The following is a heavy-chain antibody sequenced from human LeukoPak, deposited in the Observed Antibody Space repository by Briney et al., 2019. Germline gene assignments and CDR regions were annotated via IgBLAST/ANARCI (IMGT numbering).Heavy chain of an antibody. CDR3: ARGDSLYLY. CDR1: GFTFSDYY. D-gene: IGHD3/OR15-3a*01. Sequence: GGSLRLSCAASGFTFSDYYMTWIRQAPGKGLEWVSHISSSGSAINYADTVKGGFSISTDNATNSLYLQMNSLRAADTAVYYCARGDSLYLYWGQGNLVTVSS. V-gene: IGHV3-11*01. CDR2: ISSSGSAI. J-gene: IGHJ4*02.